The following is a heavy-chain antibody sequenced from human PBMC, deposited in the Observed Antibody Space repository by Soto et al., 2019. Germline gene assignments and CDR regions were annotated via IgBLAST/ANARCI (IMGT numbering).Heavy chain of an antibody. CDR2: ISWDGGST. D-gene: IGHD1-26*01. V-gene: IGHV3-43*01. CDR1: GFTFDDYT. CDR3: AKSPSGRELLSAFDI. J-gene: IGHJ3*02. Sequence: EVQLVESGGVVVQPGGSLRLSCAASGFTFDDYTMHWVRQAPGKGLEWVSLISWDGGSTYYADSVKGRFTISSDNSKNSLYLQMNSLRTEDTALYYCAKSPSGRELLSAFDIWGQGTMVTVSS.